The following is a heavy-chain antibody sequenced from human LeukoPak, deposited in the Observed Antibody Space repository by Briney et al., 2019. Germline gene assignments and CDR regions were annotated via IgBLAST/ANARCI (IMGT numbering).Heavy chain of an antibody. V-gene: IGHV5-51*01. Sequence: GESLKISCRGSGYSFTSYWIGWVRQMPGKGLEWMGIIYPGDSDTRYSPSFQGQVTISADKSISTAYLQWSSLKASDTAMYYCARPYYYDSSGYYYCAFDIWGQGTMVTVSS. CDR1: GYSFTSYW. D-gene: IGHD3-22*01. CDR2: IYPGDSDT. CDR3: ARPYYYDSSGYYYCAFDI. J-gene: IGHJ3*02.